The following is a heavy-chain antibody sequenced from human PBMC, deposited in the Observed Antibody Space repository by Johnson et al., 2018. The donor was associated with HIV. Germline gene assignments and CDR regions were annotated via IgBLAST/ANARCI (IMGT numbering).Heavy chain of an antibody. CDR2: IRYDGSNK. V-gene: IGHV3-30*02. CDR1: GFTFSSYG. D-gene: IGHD4-23*01. Sequence: QEKLVESGGGVVRPGGSLRLSCVASGFTFSSYGMHWVRQAPGKGLEWVAFIRYDGSNKSYADTVTGRFTVSSDNSKNTLYVEMNSLRSEDTAVYYCAKVGRMTTVVTPGDAFDIWGQGTKVTVSS. J-gene: IGHJ3*02. CDR3: AKVGRMTTVVTPGDAFDI.